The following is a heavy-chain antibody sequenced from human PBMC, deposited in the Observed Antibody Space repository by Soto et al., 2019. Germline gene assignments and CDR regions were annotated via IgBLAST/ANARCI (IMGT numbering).Heavy chain of an antibody. J-gene: IGHJ4*02. CDR1: GGSISSGGYY. V-gene: IGHV4-31*03. CDR2: IYYSGST. D-gene: IGHD2-2*01. Sequence: PSETLSLTCTVSGGSISSGGYYWSWIRQHPGKGLEWIGHIYYSGSTYYNPSLKSRVTISVDTSKNQFSLKLSSVTAADTAVYYCARATDCSSTSCYAGEFDYWGQGTLVTVSS. CDR3: ARATDCSSTSCYAGEFDY.